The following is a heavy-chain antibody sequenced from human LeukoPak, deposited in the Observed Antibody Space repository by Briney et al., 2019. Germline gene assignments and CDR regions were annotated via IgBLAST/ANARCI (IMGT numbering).Heavy chain of an antibody. CDR2: MYYSGST. J-gene: IGHJ3*02. Sequence: SETLSLPCTVSGGSISDYYWSWIRQPPGKGLEWIGYMYYSGSTNYNPSLKSRVTISVDTSKNQFSLKLSFVTAADSAVYYCARFYSGSPPDIWGQGTMVTVSS. D-gene: IGHD1-26*01. CDR3: ARFYSGSPPDI. CDR1: GGSISDYY. V-gene: IGHV4-59*01.